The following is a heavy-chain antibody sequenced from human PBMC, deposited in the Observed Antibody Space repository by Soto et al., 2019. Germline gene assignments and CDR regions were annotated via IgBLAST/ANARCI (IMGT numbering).Heavy chain of an antibody. J-gene: IGHJ3*02. CDR1: GGSVNTAGYS. D-gene: IGHD3-22*01. CDR2: IYHSGSA. CDR3: ARVPIYYDSSGYYHYGTFDI. Sequence: SETLSLTCAVSGGSVNTAGYSLSCIRQPPWNGLEWIGYIYHSGSAYYNPSLKSRVTISLDRSNNHFSLKLISVTAADTAVYYCARVPIYYDSSGYYHYGTFDIWGQGTMVTVS. V-gene: IGHV4-30-2*01.